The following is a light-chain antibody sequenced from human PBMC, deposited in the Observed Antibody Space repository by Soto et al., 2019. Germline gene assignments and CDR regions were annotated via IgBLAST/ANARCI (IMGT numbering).Light chain of an antibody. CDR3: CSYAGNYVV. Sequence: QSALTQPRSVSGSPGQSVTISCTGTSSNVGAYNYVSWYQQDPGKAPKLMIYEVSKRTSGVPDRFSGSKSGNSASLALSGLQAEDEADYYCCSYAGNYVVFGGGTKLTVL. V-gene: IGLV2-11*01. J-gene: IGLJ2*01. CDR2: EVS. CDR1: SSNVGAYNY.